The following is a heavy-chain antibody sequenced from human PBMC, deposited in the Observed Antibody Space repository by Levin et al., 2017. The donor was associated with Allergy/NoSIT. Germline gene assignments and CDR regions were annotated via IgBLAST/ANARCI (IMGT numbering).Heavy chain of an antibody. CDR2: IYHSGST. J-gene: IGHJ6*03. D-gene: IGHD6-25*01. CDR3: ARLNHFSAYMDV. V-gene: IGHV4-4*02. Sequence: KTGGSLRLSCAVSGGSISSSNWWSWVRQPPGKGLEWIGEIYHSGSTNYNPSLKSRVTISVDKSKNQFSLKLSSVTAADTAVYYCARLNHFSAYMDVWGKGTTVTVSS. CDR1: GGSISSSNW.